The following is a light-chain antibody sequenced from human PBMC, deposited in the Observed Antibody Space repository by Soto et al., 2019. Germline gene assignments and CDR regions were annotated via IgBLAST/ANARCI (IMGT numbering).Light chain of an antibody. CDR3: QQYNNWPRT. V-gene: IGKV3-15*01. J-gene: IGKJ1*01. Sequence: EIVMTQSPATLSVSPGERATLSCRASQNVNSNLAWYRQKPGQAPRLLIYGASSRATGIPARFSGSGSGPEFTLSISSLQSEDFAVYYCQQYNNWPRTFGQGTRVEIK. CDR1: QNVNSN. CDR2: GAS.